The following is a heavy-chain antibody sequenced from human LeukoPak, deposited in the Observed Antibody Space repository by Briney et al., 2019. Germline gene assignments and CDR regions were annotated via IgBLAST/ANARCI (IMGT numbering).Heavy chain of an antibody. Sequence: PSETLSLTCAVYGGSFSGYYWSWIRQPPGKGLEWIGEINHSGSTNYNPSLKSRVTISVDTSKNQFSLKLSSVTAADTAVYYCARMYGSGSYRGYYYYMDVWGKGTTVTISS. CDR3: ARMYGSGSYRGYYYYMDV. J-gene: IGHJ6*03. V-gene: IGHV4-34*01. CDR1: GGSFSGYY. CDR2: INHSGST. D-gene: IGHD3-10*01.